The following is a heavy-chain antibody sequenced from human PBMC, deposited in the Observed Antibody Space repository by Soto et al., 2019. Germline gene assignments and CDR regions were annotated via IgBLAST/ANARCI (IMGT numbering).Heavy chain of an antibody. V-gene: IGHV5-51*01. J-gene: IGHJ4*02. D-gene: IGHD4-17*01. Sequence: EXLKICCQFSGYXFTIYLIGWLRHMPGKGLEWMGIIYPSDSDTRYSPSFQGQVTISADQSTNTAYLQWDSLQASDTAIYYCARPANTVADHFDLWGQGTPVTVSS. CDR2: IYPSDSDT. CDR3: ARPANTVADHFDL. CDR1: GYXFTIYL.